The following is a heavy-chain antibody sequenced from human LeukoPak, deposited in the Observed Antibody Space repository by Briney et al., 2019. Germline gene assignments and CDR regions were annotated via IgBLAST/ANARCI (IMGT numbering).Heavy chain of an antibody. V-gene: IGHV1-46*01. CDR1: GYTFTSYY. Sequence: ASVKVSCKASGYTFTSYYMHWMRQAPGQGLEWMGIINPSGGSTSYAQKFQGRVTMTRDTSTSTVYMELSSLRSEDTAVYYCARDPNIDIVVVPAATIYGMDVWGQGTTVTVSS. CDR3: ARDPNIDIVVVPAATIYGMDV. CDR2: INPSGGST. D-gene: IGHD2-2*01. J-gene: IGHJ6*02.